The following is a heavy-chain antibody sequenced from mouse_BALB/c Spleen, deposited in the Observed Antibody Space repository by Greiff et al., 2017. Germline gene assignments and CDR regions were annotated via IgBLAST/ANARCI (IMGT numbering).Heavy chain of an antibody. V-gene: IGHV1-63*02. J-gene: IGHJ4*01. CDR2: IYPGGGYT. Sequence: QVQLKQSGAELVRPGTSVKISCKASGYTFTNYWLGWVKQRPGHGLEWIGDIYPGGGYTNYNEKFKGKATLTADTSSSTAYMQLSSLTSEDSAVYFCARRGGAMDYWGQGTSVTVSS. CDR1: GYTFTNYW. CDR3: ARRGGAMDY.